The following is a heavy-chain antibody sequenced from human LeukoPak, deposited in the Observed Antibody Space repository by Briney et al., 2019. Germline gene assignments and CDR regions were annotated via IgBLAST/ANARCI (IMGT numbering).Heavy chain of an antibody. J-gene: IGHJ4*02. CDR1: GFTFSSYE. V-gene: IGHV3-48*03. D-gene: IGHD3-9*01. Sequence: PAGGSLRLSCAASGFTFSSYEMNWVRQAPGKGLEWVSYISSSGSTIYYADSVKGRFTISRDNAKNSLYLQMDSLRAEDTAVYYCARARYYDILTGYYGGHFDYWGQGTLVTVSS. CDR3: ARARYYDILTGYYGGHFDY. CDR2: ISSSGSTI.